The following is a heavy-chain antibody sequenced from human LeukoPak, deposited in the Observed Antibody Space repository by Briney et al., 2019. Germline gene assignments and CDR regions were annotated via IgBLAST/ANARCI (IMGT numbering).Heavy chain of an antibody. CDR3: ARGPSLVQYYFDY. J-gene: IGHJ4*02. D-gene: IGHD1-1*01. Sequence: GGSLRLSRAASGFTFKSFAMAWVRPAPGKGLEWVSAISGSGESTHYADSVKGRFTIVRDNSKNTLYLQMNGLGGEDTAVYYCARGPSLVQYYFDYWGQGTLVTVSS. CDR1: GFTFKSFA. CDR2: ISGSGEST. V-gene: IGHV3-23*01.